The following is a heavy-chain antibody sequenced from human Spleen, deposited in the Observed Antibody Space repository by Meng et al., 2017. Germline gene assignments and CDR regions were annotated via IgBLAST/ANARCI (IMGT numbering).Heavy chain of an antibody. D-gene: IGHD6-19*01. CDR1: GGSISSGSYY. V-gene: IGHV4-61*02. CDR2: IYTSGST. Sequence: SETLSLTCTVSGGSISSGSYYWSWIRQPAGKGLEWIGRIYTSGSTNYNPSLKSRVTISVDTSKNQFSLKLSSVTAADTAVYYCARDTGSGWYGPWGQGTLVTVSS. J-gene: IGHJ5*02. CDR3: ARDTGSGWYGP.